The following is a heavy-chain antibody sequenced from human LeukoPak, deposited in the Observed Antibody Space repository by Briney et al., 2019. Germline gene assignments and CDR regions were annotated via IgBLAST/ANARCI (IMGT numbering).Heavy chain of an antibody. Sequence: GGSLRLSCAASGFTFSSYAMHWVRQAPGKGLEWVAVISYDGSNKYYADSVKGRFTISRDNSKNTMFLEMISLTADDTAVYYCAKDNGWLWYEDWSQGIRVTVSS. CDR1: GFTFSSYA. CDR3: AKDNGWLWYED. V-gene: IGHV3-30*04. J-gene: IGHJ4*02. D-gene: IGHD5-18*01. CDR2: ISYDGSNK.